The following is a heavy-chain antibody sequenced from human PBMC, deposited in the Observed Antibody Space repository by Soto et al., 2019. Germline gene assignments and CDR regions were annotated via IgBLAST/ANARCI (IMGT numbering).Heavy chain of an antibody. CDR1: GFTFDDYA. CDR3: AKDLARGGGDLKTFQH. CDR2: ISWNSGSI. D-gene: IGHD2-21*01. J-gene: IGHJ1*01. V-gene: IGHV3-9*01. Sequence: GGSLRLSCAASGFTFDDYAMHWVRQAPGKGLEWVSGISWNSGSIGYADSVKGRFTISRDNAKNSLYLQMNSLRAEDTALYYCAKDLARGGGDLKTFQHWGQGTLVTVSS.